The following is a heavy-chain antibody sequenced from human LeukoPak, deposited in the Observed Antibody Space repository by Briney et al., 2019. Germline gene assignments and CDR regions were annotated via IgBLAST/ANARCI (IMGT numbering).Heavy chain of an antibody. D-gene: IGHD2-15*01. J-gene: IGHJ4*02. V-gene: IGHV3-30-3*01. Sequence: PGRSLRLSCAASGFTFSSYAMHWVRQAPGKGLEWVAVISYDGSNKYYADSVKGRFTISRDNSKNTLYPQMNSLRAEDTAVYYCARAYCSGGSCHGEMDYWGQGTLVTVSS. CDR2: ISYDGSNK. CDR3: ARAYCSGGSCHGEMDY. CDR1: GFTFSSYA.